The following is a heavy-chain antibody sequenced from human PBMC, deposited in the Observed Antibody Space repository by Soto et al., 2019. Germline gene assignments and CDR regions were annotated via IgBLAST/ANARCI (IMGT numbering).Heavy chain of an antibody. CDR3: AREPATAKPEGVDF. J-gene: IGHJ4*02. CDR2: INPNRGGT. D-gene: IGHD1-1*01. Sequence: ASVKVSCKASGYSFNGFCIHWIGQSSGQGPEWMGWINPNRGGTKYAPKFQGGVTMTRDTSITTAYMELSRLRSGDTAVYYCAREPATAKPEGVDFWGQGTLVTVSS. CDR1: GYSFNGFC. V-gene: IGHV1-2*02.